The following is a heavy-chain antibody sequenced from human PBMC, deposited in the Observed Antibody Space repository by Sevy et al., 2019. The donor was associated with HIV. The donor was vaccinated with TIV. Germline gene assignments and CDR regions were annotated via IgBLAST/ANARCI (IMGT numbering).Heavy chain of an antibody. V-gene: IGHV3-30-3*01. CDR3: ARDQLITMIVVVPAGAFDI. D-gene: IGHD3-22*01. CDR2: ISYDGSNK. CDR1: GFTFSSYA. Sequence: GGSLRLSCAASGFTFSSYAMHWVRQAPGKGLEWVAVISYDGSNKYYADSVKGRLTISRDNSKNTLYLQMNSLRAEDTAVYYCARDQLITMIVVVPAGAFDIWGQGTMVTVSS. J-gene: IGHJ3*02.